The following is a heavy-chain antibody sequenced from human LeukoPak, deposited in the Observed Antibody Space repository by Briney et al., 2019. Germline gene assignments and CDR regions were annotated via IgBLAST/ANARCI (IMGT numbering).Heavy chain of an antibody. CDR1: GFTFSSYS. CDR3: ARDEMNYGSGSFDY. D-gene: IGHD3-10*01. V-gene: IGHV3-21*01. J-gene: IGHJ4*02. CDR2: ISSSSSYI. Sequence: PGASLRLSCAASGFTFSSYSMYLVRQAPGKVVGLGSSISSSSSYIYYADSVKGRFTISRDNAKNSLYLQMNSLRAEDTAVYYCARDEMNYGSGSFDYWGQGTLVTVSS.